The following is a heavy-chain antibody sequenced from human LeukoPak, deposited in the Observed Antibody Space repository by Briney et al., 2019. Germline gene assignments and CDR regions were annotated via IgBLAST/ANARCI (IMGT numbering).Heavy chain of an antibody. V-gene: IGHV3-30*02. CDR1: GFTFSSYG. D-gene: IGHD5-24*01. CDR3: ARDADLGTTITGGLDI. Sequence: GGSLRLSCAASGFTFSSYGMHWVRQAPGKGLEWVAFIRYDGSNKYYADSVKGRFTISRDNSKNTLYLQMNSLRAEDTAVYYCARDADLGTTITGGLDIWGQGTMVTVSS. CDR2: IRYDGSNK. J-gene: IGHJ3*02.